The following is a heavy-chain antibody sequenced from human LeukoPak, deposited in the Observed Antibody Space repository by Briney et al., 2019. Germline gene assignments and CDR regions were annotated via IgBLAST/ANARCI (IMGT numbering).Heavy chain of an antibody. Sequence: SETLSLTCTVSGGSFSSYFWSWVRQPPGKGVEWIGNIYYTGNTNYNPSLKSRVTMSVDTSKNQFSLNLSSVTAADTAVYYCARRIASAYALDSWGQGTLVTVSS. V-gene: IGHV4-59*08. D-gene: IGHD3-16*01. CDR1: GGSFSSYF. CDR2: IYYTGNT. J-gene: IGHJ4*02. CDR3: ARRIASAYALDS.